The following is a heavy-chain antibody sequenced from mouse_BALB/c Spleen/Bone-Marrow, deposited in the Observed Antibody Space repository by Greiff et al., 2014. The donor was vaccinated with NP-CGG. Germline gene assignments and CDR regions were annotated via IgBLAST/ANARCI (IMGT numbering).Heavy chain of an antibody. Sequence: QVQLQQSGTELVKPGASVKLSCKASGYTFTSYYMFWVKQRPGQGLEWIGEINPSNGGTVFNEKFKSKVTLTVDKSSSTAYIQLSGLTSEDSVVYYCIRSAGTGFAYWGQGTLVTVS. CDR2: INPSNGGT. V-gene: IGHV1-53*01. J-gene: IGHJ3*01. D-gene: IGHD3-3*01. CDR3: IRSAGTGFAY. CDR1: GYTFTSYY.